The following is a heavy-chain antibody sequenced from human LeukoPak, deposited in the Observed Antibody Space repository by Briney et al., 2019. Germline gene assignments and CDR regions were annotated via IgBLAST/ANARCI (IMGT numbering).Heavy chain of an antibody. Sequence: GGSLRLSCAASGVTVGNNYMIWVRQAPGKGLEWVSRIYSGGATNYADSVKGRFTISRDSSKNTLFLQLNSLRAEDTAVYYCARDRSAVALGTYGWGQGTLVTVSS. CDR3: ARDRSAVALGTYG. D-gene: IGHD6-13*01. V-gene: IGHV3-66*01. CDR1: GVTVGNNY. J-gene: IGHJ4*02. CDR2: IYSGGAT.